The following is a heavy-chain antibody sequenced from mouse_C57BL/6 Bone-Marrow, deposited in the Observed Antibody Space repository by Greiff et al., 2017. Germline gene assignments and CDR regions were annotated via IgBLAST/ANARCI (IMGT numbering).Heavy chain of an antibody. CDR1: GYSFTGYY. Sequence: EVMLVESGPELVKPGASVKISCKASGYSFTGYYMHWVKQSSEKSLEWIGEINPSTGGTSYNQKFKGKATLTVDKSSSTAYMQLKSLTSEDSAVYYCARLTTVVATGYFDYWGQGTTRTVSS. CDR3: ARLTTVVATGYFDY. D-gene: IGHD1-1*01. J-gene: IGHJ2*01. V-gene: IGHV1-43*01. CDR2: INPSTGGT.